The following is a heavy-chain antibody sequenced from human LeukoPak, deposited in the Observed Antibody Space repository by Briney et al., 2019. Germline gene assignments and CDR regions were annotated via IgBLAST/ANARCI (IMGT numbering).Heavy chain of an antibody. CDR3: AKTLSYYDSSGYYYT. CDR2: ISGSGGST. Sequence: GGSLRLSCAASGFTFSSYAMSWARQAPGKGLEWVSAISGSGGSTYYADSVKGRFTISRDNSKNTLYLQMNSLRAEDTAVYYCAKTLSYYDSSGYYYTWGQGTLVTVSS. D-gene: IGHD3-22*01. CDR1: GFTFSSYA. V-gene: IGHV3-23*01. J-gene: IGHJ5*02.